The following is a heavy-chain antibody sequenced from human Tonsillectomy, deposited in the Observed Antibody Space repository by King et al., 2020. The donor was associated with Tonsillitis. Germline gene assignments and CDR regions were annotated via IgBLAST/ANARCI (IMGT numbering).Heavy chain of an antibody. CDR1: GGSITSENYY. Sequence: QLQESGPGLVKPSETLSLTCTVSGGSITSENYYWGWIRQPPGKGLEWIGSIYYSGTTYYKQSLQSRVTISVDTSKNQISLKLSSVTAADTAIYYCARHERVWFGEFPLWGQGTLATVSS. D-gene: IGHD3-10*01. CDR2: IYYSGTT. J-gene: IGHJ4*02. V-gene: IGHV4-39*01. CDR3: ARHERVWFGEFPL.